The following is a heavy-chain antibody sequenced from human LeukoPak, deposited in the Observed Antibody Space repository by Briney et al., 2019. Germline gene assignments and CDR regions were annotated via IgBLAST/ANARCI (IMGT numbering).Heavy chain of an antibody. Sequence: GGSLRLSCAASGFTVSSNYMSWVRQAPGKGLEWVSSISGGGDSTYYADSVKGRFTISRDNSKSTLYLQLNSLRAEDTALYYCAKARGGDYGDYVILDYWGQGTLVTVSS. CDR3: AKARGGDYGDYVILDY. D-gene: IGHD4-17*01. CDR1: GFTVSSNY. J-gene: IGHJ4*02. V-gene: IGHV3-23*01. CDR2: ISGGGDST.